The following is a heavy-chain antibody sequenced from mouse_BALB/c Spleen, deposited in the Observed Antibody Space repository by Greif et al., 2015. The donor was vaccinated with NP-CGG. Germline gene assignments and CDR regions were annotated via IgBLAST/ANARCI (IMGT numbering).Heavy chain of an antibody. V-gene: IGHV1-80*01. CDR3: ARTTTVVVDY. D-gene: IGHD1-1*01. CDR2: IYPGDGDT. J-gene: IGHJ2*01. CDR1: GYAFSSYW. Sequence: QVQLQQSGAELVRPGSSVKISCKASGYAFSSYWMNWVKQRPGQGLEWIGQIYPGDGDTNYNGKFKGKATLTADKSSSTAYMQLSSLTSEDSAVYFCARTTTVVVDYWGQGTTLTVSS.